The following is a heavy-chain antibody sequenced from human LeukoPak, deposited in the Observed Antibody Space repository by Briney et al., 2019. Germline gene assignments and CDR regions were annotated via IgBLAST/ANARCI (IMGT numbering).Heavy chain of an antibody. Sequence: ASVTVSCKASGYTFNNYGIIWVRQAPGQGLEWMGWISSYNGYTHYAQKFQGRVTMTRDTSISTAYMELSRLRSDDTAVYYCARLTIAAAGPGSKYYYYYMDVWGKGTTVTVSS. J-gene: IGHJ6*03. CDR1: GYTFNNYG. D-gene: IGHD6-13*01. V-gene: IGHV1-18*01. CDR2: ISSYNGYT. CDR3: ARLTIAAAGPGSKYYYYYMDV.